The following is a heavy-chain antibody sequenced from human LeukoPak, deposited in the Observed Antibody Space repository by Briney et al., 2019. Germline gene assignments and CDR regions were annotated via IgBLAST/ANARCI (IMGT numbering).Heavy chain of an antibody. CDR2: ILYDGSNK. CDR1: GFTFSSYG. V-gene: IGHV3-30*05. D-gene: IGHD1-26*01. CDR3: ARVRSGSYFSDAFDI. Sequence: GGSLRLSCAASGFTFSSYGMHWVRQAPGKGLERVAVILYDGSNKYYADSVEGRFTISRDNSKNTVYVEMNSLRAEGTAVHYCARVRSGSYFSDAFDIWGQGTMVTVSS. J-gene: IGHJ3*02.